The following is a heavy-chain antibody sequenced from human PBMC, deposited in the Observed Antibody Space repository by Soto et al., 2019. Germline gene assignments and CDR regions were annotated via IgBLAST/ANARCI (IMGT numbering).Heavy chain of an antibody. D-gene: IGHD2-2*01. J-gene: IGHJ4*02. CDR2: ISGSGGST. Sequence: GGSLRLSCAASGFTFSSYAMSWVRQAPGKGLEWVSAISGSGGSTYYADSVKGRFTISRDNSKNTLYLQMNSLRAEDTAVYYCAKFEVVVPAARGNYFDYWGQGTLVTVSS. CDR1: GFTFSSYA. CDR3: AKFEVVVPAARGNYFDY. V-gene: IGHV3-23*01.